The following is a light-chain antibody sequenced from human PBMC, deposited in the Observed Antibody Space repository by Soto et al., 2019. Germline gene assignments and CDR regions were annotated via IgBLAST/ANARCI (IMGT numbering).Light chain of an antibody. CDR3: QQYNDWAYT. J-gene: IGKJ2*01. CDR1: QSISRN. Sequence: EIVMTQSPATLSVSPGERATLSCRASQSISRNLAWYQQKPGQSPRLLIFDAYTRATGVPARISGSGSGTDFTLTISSLQSEDFAVYYCQQYNDWAYTFGQGTKLEIK. CDR2: DAY. V-gene: IGKV3-15*01.